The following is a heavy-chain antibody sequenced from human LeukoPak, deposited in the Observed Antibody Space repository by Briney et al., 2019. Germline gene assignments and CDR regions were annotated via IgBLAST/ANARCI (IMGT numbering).Heavy chain of an antibody. J-gene: IGHJ4*02. V-gene: IGHV4-39*01. Sequence: PSETLSLTCTVSGGSISSNNYYWGWIRQPPGKGLEWIGSIFYSGSTYCNPSLKSRVTISVDTSKSQFSLKLGSVTAADTAVYYCARRPTDSSGWYAAPYYLDYWGQGTLVTVSS. CDR1: GGSISSNNYY. D-gene: IGHD6-19*01. CDR2: IFYSGST. CDR3: ARRPTDSSGWYAAPYYLDY.